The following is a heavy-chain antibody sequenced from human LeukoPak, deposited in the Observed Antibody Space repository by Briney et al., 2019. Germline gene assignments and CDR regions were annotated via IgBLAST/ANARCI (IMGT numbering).Heavy chain of an antibody. CDR2: IYYSGST. V-gene: IGHV4-31*03. CDR3: ARGSAIQGDY. D-gene: IGHD2-21*01. J-gene: IGHJ4*02. Sequence: SETLSLTCTVSGGSISSGGYYWSWIRQHPGKGLEWIGYIYYSGSTYYNPSLKSRVTISVDTSKNQFSLKLSSVTAADTAVYYCARGSAIQGDYWGQGTLVTVSS. CDR1: GGSISSGGYY.